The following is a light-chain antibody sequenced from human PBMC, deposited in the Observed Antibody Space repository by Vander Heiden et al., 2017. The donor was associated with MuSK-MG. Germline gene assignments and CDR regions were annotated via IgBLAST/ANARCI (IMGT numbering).Light chain of an antibody. Sequence: DIQLTQSPASLSASVGDRVTLTCRASQSITSYLNWYQHKPGQAPELLIYGASTLQSGVPSRFSANGSGTDFTLTIDRLRPEDFATYYWQQSYFTHTFGQGTLMEIK. CDR2: GAS. V-gene: IGKV1-39*01. J-gene: IGKJ5*01. CDR1: QSITSY. CDR3: QQSYFTHT.